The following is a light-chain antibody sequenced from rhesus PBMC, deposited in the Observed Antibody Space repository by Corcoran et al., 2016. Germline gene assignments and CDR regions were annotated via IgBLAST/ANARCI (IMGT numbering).Light chain of an antibody. CDR1: QGISSS. V-gene: IGKV1-38*01. CDR2: DAS. J-gene: IGKJ4*01. CDR3: QQRNSYPLT. Sequence: DIQLTQSPSSLTASVGDRVTITCRASQGISSSLAWYQQKSGKAPKLLIYDASNLKRGVPSRFSGSGSGTEFSLTISSLQPEDFATYYCQQRNSYPLTFGGGTKVEIK.